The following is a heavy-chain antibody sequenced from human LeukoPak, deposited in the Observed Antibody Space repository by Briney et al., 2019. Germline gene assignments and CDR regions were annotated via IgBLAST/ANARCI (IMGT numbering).Heavy chain of an antibody. D-gene: IGHD4-17*01. Sequence: SETLSLTCTVSGGSISRYYWSWIRQPPGKGLEWIGYIYYSGSTNYNPSLKSRVTISVDTSKNQFSLKLSSVTAADTAVYYCARRVVTVNTFDYWGQGTLVTVSS. CDR2: IYYSGST. CDR3: ARRVVTVNTFDY. CDR1: GGSISRYY. J-gene: IGHJ4*02. V-gene: IGHV4-59*08.